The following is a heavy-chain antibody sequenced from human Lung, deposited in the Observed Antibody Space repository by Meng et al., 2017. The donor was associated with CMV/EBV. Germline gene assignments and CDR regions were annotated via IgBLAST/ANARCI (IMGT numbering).Heavy chain of an antibody. CDR2: ININTGNP. CDR1: GYTFTISS. J-gene: IGHJ4*02. CDR3: ARGNGWRFDY. Sequence: VRLVQSGSWCRKPGDSVKVSCQAAGYTFTISSMNWVRHAPGQGLEWMGWININTGNPTYAQGFTGRFVFSLDTSVSTAYLQIDSLKADDTAVYYCARGNGWRFDYWGQGTLVTVSS. D-gene: IGHD6-19*01. V-gene: IGHV7-4-1*01.